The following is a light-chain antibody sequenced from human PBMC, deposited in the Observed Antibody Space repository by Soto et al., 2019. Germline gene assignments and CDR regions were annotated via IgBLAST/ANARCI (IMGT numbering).Light chain of an antibody. Sequence: QSALTQPASVSGSPGQSITISCTGTSSDVGSGNVVSWYQHYPGKAPQLIIYEAFQRPSGVSSRFSGSKSGNTASLTISGLQAEDAAEYYCCSHAGRDTYVFGTGTKLTVL. CDR1: SSDVGSGNV. CDR3: CSHAGRDTYV. V-gene: IGLV2-23*01. CDR2: EAF. J-gene: IGLJ1*01.